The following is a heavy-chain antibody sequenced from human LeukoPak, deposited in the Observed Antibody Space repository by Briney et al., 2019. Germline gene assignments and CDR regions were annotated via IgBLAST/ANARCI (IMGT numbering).Heavy chain of an antibody. CDR3: SAREGLAAAGTFQNYYYYMDV. J-gene: IGHJ6*03. Sequence: GGSLRLSCAASGFTFSSYSMNWVRQAPGKGLEWVSSISSSSSYIYYADSVKGRFTISIDNAKNSLYLQMNSLRAEDTAVYYCSAREGLAAAGTFQNYYYYMDVWGKGTTVTVSS. V-gene: IGHV3-21*01. CDR1: GFTFSSYS. D-gene: IGHD6-13*01. CDR2: ISSSSSYI.